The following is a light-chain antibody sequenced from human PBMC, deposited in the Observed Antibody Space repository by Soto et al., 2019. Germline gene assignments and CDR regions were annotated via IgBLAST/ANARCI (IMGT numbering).Light chain of an antibody. V-gene: IGLV2-14*01. J-gene: IGLJ2*01. CDR1: SSDVGGYNY. CDR2: DVS. Sequence: QSALTQPASVSGSPGQSITISCTGTSSDVGGYNYVYWYQQHPGKAPKLMIYDVSNRPSGVSNRFSGSKSGNTASLTISGLQADDEDDYYCSSYTSSSTPVVFGGGTKLTVL. CDR3: SSYTSSSTPVV.